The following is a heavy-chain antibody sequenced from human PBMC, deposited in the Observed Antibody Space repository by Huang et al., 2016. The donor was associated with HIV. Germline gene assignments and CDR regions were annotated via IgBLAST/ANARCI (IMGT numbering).Heavy chain of an antibody. CDR3: ARVHIRAGTYYYYYGMDV. CDR2: IIPIMCKT. V-gene: IGHV1-69*01. Sequence: QLQLVQSGAAVTKPGSSVKVSCKASGDPFSTYAITWVRQAPGQGLEWLGGIIPIMCKTNYEQKFQDRGTITADSSTGTAYMDLSSLRSEDTAVYYCARVHIRAGTYYYYYGMDVWGQGTTVTVSS. J-gene: IGHJ6*02. D-gene: IGHD2-21*01. CDR1: GDPFSTYA.